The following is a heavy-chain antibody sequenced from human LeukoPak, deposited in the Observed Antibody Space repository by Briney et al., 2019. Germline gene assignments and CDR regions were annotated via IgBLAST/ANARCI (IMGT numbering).Heavy chain of an antibody. V-gene: IGHV1-2*02. Sequence: GASVKVSCKPSGYTFTGSYLYWVRQVPGQGLEWMGWTNPSTGGTKSAQQFEGRVTMTRDTSNTTGYLELRSLRLDDTATYYCARGGAFCSITTCHEFDHWGQGTLVIVSS. CDR3: ARGGAFCSITTCHEFDH. D-gene: IGHD2-2*01. J-gene: IGHJ4*02. CDR1: GYTFTGSY. CDR2: TNPSTGGT.